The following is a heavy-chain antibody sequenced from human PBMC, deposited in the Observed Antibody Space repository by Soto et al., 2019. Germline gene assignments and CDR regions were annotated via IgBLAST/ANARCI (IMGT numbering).Heavy chain of an antibody. J-gene: IGHJ4*03. D-gene: IGHD2-2*01. Sequence: SETLSLTCTVSGGSISSGSYYWGWIRQPPGKGLEWIGTIYYSGSTYYNPSLKSRVTMSIDTSKNQFSLKLSSVTAADTAVYYCAREGAYHYFDYWGQGTTVTVSS. CDR2: IYYSGST. V-gene: IGHV4-39*07. CDR3: AREGAYHYFDY. CDR1: GGSISSGSYY.